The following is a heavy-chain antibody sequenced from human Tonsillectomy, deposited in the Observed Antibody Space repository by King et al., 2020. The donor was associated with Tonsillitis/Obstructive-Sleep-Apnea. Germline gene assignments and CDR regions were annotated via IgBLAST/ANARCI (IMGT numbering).Heavy chain of an antibody. Sequence: HVQLVESGGGVVQPGRSLRLSCAASGFTFSNYAMHWVRQAPGKGLEWVAIISYDGNNKYYADSVKGRFTISRDNSKNTLYLQMNSLRAGDTAVYYCARVLGSPGAMRVEPLDFWGQGTMVTVSS. CDR1: GFTFSNYA. CDR3: ARVLGSPGAMRVEPLDF. V-gene: IGHV3-30*04. CDR2: ISYDGNNK. J-gene: IGHJ3*01. D-gene: IGHD2-2*01.